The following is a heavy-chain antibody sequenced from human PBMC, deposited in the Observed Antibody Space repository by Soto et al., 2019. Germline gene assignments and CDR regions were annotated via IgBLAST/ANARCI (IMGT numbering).Heavy chain of an antibody. J-gene: IGHJ4*02. Sequence: ASVKVSCKGSGYTFTSYAMHWVRQAPGQRLEWMGWINAGNGNTKYSQKFQGRVTITRDTSASTAYMELSSLRSEDTAVYYCARDARGRNPYYFDYWGQGTLVTVSS. CDR3: ARDARGRNPYYFDY. CDR2: INAGNGNT. CDR1: GYTFTSYA. V-gene: IGHV1-3*01. D-gene: IGHD4-4*01.